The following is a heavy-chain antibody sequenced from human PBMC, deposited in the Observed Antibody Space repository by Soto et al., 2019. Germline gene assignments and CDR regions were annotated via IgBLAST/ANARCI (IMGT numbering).Heavy chain of an antibody. Sequence: GGSLRLSCAASGFTLSNNYMSWVRQAPGKGLEWVSVIYSSGRTDYADSVKGRFTISRDKSKNTLYLQMDSLRVEDTAVYYCARGVGYCNSTTCRKWFDPWGQGTLVTVSS. CDR2: IYSSGRT. CDR3: ARGVGYCNSTTCRKWFDP. J-gene: IGHJ5*02. V-gene: IGHV3-53*01. D-gene: IGHD2-2*01. CDR1: GFTLSNNY.